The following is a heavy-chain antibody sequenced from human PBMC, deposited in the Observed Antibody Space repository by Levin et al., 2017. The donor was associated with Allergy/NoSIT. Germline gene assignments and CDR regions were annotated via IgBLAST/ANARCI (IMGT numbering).Heavy chain of an antibody. CDR1: GFTFDDYA. J-gene: IGHJ2*01. CDR2: ISWNSGSI. V-gene: IGHV3-9*01. D-gene: IGHD5-12*01. CDR3: AKAGGYSGYELPWANWYFDL. Sequence: GGSLRLSCAASGFTFDDYAMHWVRQAPGKGLEWVSGISWNSGSIGYADSVKGRFTISRDNAKNSLYLQMNSLRAEDTALYYCAKAGGYSGYELPWANWYFDLWGRGTLVTVSS.